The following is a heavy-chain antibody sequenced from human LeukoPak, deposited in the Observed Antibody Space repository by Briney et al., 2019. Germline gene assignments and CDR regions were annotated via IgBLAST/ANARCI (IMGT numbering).Heavy chain of an antibody. Sequence: GGSLRLSCAASGFTFSSYAMSWVRQAPGKGLEWVSAISGSGGSTYYADSVKGRFTISRDNSKNTLYLQMNSLRAEDTAVYYCAKVGEYYDSSGYYYGPNDYWGQGILVTVPS. D-gene: IGHD3-22*01. V-gene: IGHV3-23*01. J-gene: IGHJ4*02. CDR1: GFTFSSYA. CDR3: AKVGEYYDSSGYYYGPNDY. CDR2: ISGSGGST.